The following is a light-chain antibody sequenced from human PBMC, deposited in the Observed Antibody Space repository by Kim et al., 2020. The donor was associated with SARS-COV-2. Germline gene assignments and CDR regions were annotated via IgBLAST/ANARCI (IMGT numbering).Light chain of an antibody. V-gene: IGLV3-19*01. CDR3: NSRDSSGNYV. Sequence: ALGQKIRITCQEDSLRSYYASWYQQRPGQAPVLVIYGKNNRPSGIPDRFSGSSSGNTASLTITGAQAEDEADYYCNSRDSSGNYVFATGTKVTVL. CDR1: SLRSYY. CDR2: GKN. J-gene: IGLJ1*01.